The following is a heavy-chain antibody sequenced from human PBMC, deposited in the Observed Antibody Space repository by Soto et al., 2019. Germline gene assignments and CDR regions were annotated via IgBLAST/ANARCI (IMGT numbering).Heavy chain of an antibody. Sequence: SETLSLTCTVSGGSISSSSYYWGWIRQPPGKGLEWIGSIYYSGSTYYNPSLKSRVTISVDTSKNQFSLKLSSVTAADTAVYYCARLGSDVADYYDSSRYYYGIRDFDYWGQGTLVTVS. CDR1: GGSISSSSYY. V-gene: IGHV4-39*01. CDR2: IYYSGST. J-gene: IGHJ4*02. CDR3: ARLGSDVADYYDSSRYYYGIRDFDY. D-gene: IGHD3-22*01.